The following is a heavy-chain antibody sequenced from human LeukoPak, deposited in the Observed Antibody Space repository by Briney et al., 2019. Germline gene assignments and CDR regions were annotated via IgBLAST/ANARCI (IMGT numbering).Heavy chain of an antibody. Sequence: ASVKVSCKASGYTFTSYYMHWVRQAPGQGLEWMGIINPSGGSTSYAQKFQGRVTMTRDTSTSTAYMEPRSLRSDDTAVYYCAREGGGTYYYYGMDVWGQGTTVTVSS. D-gene: IGHD2-15*01. CDR2: INPSGGST. CDR3: AREGGGTYYYYGMDV. V-gene: IGHV1-46*01. CDR1: GYTFTSYY. J-gene: IGHJ6*02.